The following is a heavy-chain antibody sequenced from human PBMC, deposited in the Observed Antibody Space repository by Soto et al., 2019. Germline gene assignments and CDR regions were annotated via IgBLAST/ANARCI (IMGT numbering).Heavy chain of an antibody. Sequence: GGSLRLSCAASGLDFSSEVMCWVRQAPGKGLEWVSSISGSGRTIYHADSMRGRFAISRDNSKNSLYLQLNNLRVDDTAVYYCAKVGPSYYYGMDVWGQGTTVSVAS. CDR3: AKVGPSYYYGMDV. D-gene: IGHD1-26*01. J-gene: IGHJ6*01. V-gene: IGHV3-23*01. CDR2: ISGSGRTI. CDR1: GLDFSSEV.